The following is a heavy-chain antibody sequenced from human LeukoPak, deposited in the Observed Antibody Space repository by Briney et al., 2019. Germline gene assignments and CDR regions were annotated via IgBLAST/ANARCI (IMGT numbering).Heavy chain of an antibody. CDR1: GFTFSSYA. Sequence: GGSLRLFCAASGFTFSSYAMSWVRQAPGKGLEWVSAISGSGGSTYYADSVKGRFTISRDNSKNTLYLQMNSLRAEDTAVYYCAKDPYIVVVPAANFDYWGQGTLVTVS. D-gene: IGHD2-2*01. J-gene: IGHJ4*02. V-gene: IGHV3-23*01. CDR3: AKDPYIVVVPAANFDY. CDR2: ISGSGGST.